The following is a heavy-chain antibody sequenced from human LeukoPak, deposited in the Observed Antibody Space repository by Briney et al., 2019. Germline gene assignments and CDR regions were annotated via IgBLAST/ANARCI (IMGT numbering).Heavy chain of an antibody. V-gene: IGHV4-59*08. J-gene: IGHJ3*02. CDR3: ARLRSGSYHAFDI. D-gene: IGHD1-26*01. Sequence: SDTLSLTCTVSGGSISSYYWSWIRQPPGKGLEWIGYIYYSGSTNYNPSLKSRVTISVDTSKNQFSLNLSSVTAADTAVYYCARLRSGSYHAFDIWGQGTMVTVSS. CDR2: IYYSGST. CDR1: GGSISSYY.